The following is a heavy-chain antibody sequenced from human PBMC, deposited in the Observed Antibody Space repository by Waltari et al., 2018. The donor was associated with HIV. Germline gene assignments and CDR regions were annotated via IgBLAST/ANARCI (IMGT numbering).Heavy chain of an antibody. J-gene: IGHJ6*02. CDR2: IHYSGST. Sequence: QVQLQESGPRLVKPSQTLSPTRTVPAGSISSAAHSGSWIRQPPWKGLEWIGYIHYSGSTYYNPALKSRVTISVDTSKNQFSLKLSSVSAADTAVYYCARAGSVFGTSPYGMDVWGQGTTVTVSS. CDR3: ARAGSVFGTSPYGMDV. V-gene: IGHV4-30-4*01. CDR1: AGSISSAAHS. D-gene: IGHD2-2*01.